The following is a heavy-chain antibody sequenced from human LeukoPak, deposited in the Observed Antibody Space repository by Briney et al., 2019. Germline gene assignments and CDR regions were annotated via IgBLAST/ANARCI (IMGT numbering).Heavy chain of an antibody. CDR3: ATSENWFDP. V-gene: IGHV4-31*03. CDR2: INHSGST. J-gene: IGHJ5*02. CDR1: GGSISSGGYY. Sequence: SQTLSLTCTVSGGSISSGGYYWSWIRQPPGKGLEWVGEINHSGSTNYNPSLKSRVTISVDTSKNQFSLKLSSVTAADTAVYYCATSENWFDPWGQGTLVTVSS.